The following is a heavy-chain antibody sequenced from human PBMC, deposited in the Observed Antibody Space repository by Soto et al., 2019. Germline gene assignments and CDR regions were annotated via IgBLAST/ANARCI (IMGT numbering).Heavy chain of an antibody. D-gene: IGHD3-10*01. V-gene: IGHV1-2*02. CDR2: INPNSGGT. J-gene: IGHJ6*02. CDR3: ARGGRYYYGSGSPASYYYYGMDV. Sequence: GASVKVSCKASGYTFTGYYMHWVRQAPGQGLEWMGWINPNSGGTNYAQKFQGRVTMTRDTSISTAYMELSRLRSDDTAVYYCARGGRYYYGSGSPASYYYYGMDVWGQGTTVTVSS. CDR1: GYTFTGYY.